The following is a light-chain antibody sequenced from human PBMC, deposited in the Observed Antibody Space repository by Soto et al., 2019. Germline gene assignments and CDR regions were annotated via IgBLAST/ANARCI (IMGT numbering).Light chain of an antibody. J-gene: IGKJ1*01. CDR1: QSVSTY. V-gene: IGKV3-11*01. CDR3: QQRSNWPRT. CDR2: DAS. Sequence: EIVLTQSPATLSLSPGERATLSCRASQSVSTYLAWYQQKPGQAPRLLIYDASKRASGIPARFSGSGSGTDSTLTISSLEPEDFALYYCQQRSNWPRTFGQGTRVELK.